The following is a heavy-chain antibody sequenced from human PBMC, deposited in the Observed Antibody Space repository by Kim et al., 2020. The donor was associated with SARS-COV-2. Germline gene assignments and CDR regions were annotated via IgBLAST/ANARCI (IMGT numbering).Heavy chain of an antibody. V-gene: IGHV3-33*01. D-gene: IGHD4-17*01. CDR1: GFTFSSYG. Sequence: GGSLRLSCAASGFTFSSYGMHWVLQAPGKGLEWVAVIWYDGSNKYYADSVKGRFTISRDNSKNTLYLQMNSLRAEDTAVYYCASGPNGDSNFAPFDYWGQGTLVTVSS. CDR2: IWYDGSNK. J-gene: IGHJ4*02. CDR3: ASGPNGDSNFAPFDY.